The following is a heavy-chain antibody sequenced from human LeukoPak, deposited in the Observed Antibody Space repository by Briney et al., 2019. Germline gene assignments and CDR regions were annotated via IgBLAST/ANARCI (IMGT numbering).Heavy chain of an antibody. Sequence: SQTLSLTCAISGDSVPNNSATWTWLRQSPSRGLEWRGRTYYRSKWYNDYAVSVKSRITINPGTSKSQFSLQLNSVTPEDTAVYYCARGSSSNSWYFDYWGQGTLVTASS. CDR3: ARGSSSNSWYFDY. CDR2: TYYRSKWYN. CDR1: GDSVPNNSAT. D-gene: IGHD6-13*01. V-gene: IGHV6-1*01. J-gene: IGHJ4*02.